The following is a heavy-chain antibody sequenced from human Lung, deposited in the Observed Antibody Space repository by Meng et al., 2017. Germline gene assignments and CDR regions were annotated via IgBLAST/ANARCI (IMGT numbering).Heavy chain of an antibody. CDR1: GYTFTDYY. Sequence: QVQLVQSGAEVKKPGASVKASCKASGYTFTDYYIHWVRQAPGQGLEWMGRINPNSGGTNYVQKFQGRVTMTRDTSISTAYMELTRLRSDDTAIYYCARENVGDGGYDFDFWGRGTLVTVSS. J-gene: IGHJ4*02. CDR3: ARENVGDGGYDFDF. V-gene: IGHV1-2*06. CDR2: INPNSGGT. D-gene: IGHD5-12*01.